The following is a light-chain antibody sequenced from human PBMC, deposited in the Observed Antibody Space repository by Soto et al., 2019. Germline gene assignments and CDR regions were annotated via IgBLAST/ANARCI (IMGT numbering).Light chain of an antibody. CDR1: QSVSSSY. CDR3: HQYGSSSWT. V-gene: IGKV3-20*01. J-gene: IGKJ1*01. Sequence: IVLTHSPGTLSLAPEERATLSCRASQSVSSSYLAWYQQKPGQAPRLLIYGASSRATGISDRFSGSGSGTDFTLTISRLEPEDFAVYYCHQYGSSSWTFGQGTKVDIK. CDR2: GAS.